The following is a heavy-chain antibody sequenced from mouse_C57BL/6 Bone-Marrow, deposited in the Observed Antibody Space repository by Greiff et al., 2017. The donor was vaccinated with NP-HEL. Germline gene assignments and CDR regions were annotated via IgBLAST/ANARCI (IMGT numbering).Heavy chain of an antibody. J-gene: IGHJ2*01. D-gene: IGHD1-1*01. CDR1: GFTFTDYY. CDR3: ARSPLLLPSYYFDY. Sequence: EVKLVESGGGLVQPGGSLSLSCAASGFTFTDYYMSWVRQPPGKALEWLGFIRNKANGYTTEYSASVKGRFTISRDNSQSILYLQMNALRAEDSATYYCARSPLLLPSYYFDYWGQGTTLTVSS. CDR2: IRNKANGYTT. V-gene: IGHV7-3*01.